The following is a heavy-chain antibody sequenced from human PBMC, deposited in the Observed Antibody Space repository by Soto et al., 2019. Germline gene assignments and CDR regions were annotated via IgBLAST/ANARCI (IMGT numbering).Heavy chain of an antibody. CDR1: GFTVSSNY. Sequence: GGSLRLSCAASGFTVSSNYMIWVRQAPGKGLEWVSVIYSGGDTYYADSVKGRFTISRDNSKNTLYLQMNSLRVEDTAVYYCARDTVAGNYFYGMDVWGQGTTVTVSS. V-gene: IGHV3-66*01. J-gene: IGHJ6*02. D-gene: IGHD6-19*01. CDR3: ARDTVAGNYFYGMDV. CDR2: IYSGGDT.